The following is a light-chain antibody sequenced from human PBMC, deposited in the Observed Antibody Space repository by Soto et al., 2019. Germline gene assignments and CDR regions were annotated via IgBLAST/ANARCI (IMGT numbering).Light chain of an antibody. CDR1: VLSKKY. CDR2: KDS. CDR3: YSTADNKGV. V-gene: IGLV3-27*01. J-gene: IGLJ3*02. Sequence: SYELTQPSSVSVSPGQTARITCSGDVLSKKYTRWFQQKPGQAPVLVIYKDSERPSGIPERFSASSSGTTVTLTISGAQVDDEADYYCYSTADNKGVFGGGTKLTVL.